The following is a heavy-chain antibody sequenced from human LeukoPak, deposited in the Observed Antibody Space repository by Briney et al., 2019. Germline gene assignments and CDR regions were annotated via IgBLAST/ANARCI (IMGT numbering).Heavy chain of an antibody. Sequence: PGGSLRLLCEASGFTFSSYWMHWVRQAPGKGLVWVSRINSDGSSTSYADSVKGRFTISSDNAKNTLYLQMNSLRAEDTAVYYCAKGGYSGSYWFDYWGQGTLVTVSS. J-gene: IGHJ4*02. CDR3: AKGGYSGSYWFDY. D-gene: IGHD1-26*01. V-gene: IGHV3-74*01. CDR1: GFTFSSYW. CDR2: INSDGSST.